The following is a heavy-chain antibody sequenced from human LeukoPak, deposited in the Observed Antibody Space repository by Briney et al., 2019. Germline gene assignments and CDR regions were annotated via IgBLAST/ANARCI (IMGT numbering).Heavy chain of an antibody. CDR3: AKAMIVVVITAFDY. CDR1: GFTFSSYA. D-gene: IGHD3-22*01. CDR2: ISGSGDTT. Sequence: GGSLRLSCVTSGFTFSSYAMSWVRQAPGKGLEWVSAISGSGDTTYYADSVKGRSTISRDNSKNTLHLQMNSLRAEDTAAYYCAKAMIVVVITAFDYWGQGTLVTVSS. V-gene: IGHV3-23*01. J-gene: IGHJ4*02.